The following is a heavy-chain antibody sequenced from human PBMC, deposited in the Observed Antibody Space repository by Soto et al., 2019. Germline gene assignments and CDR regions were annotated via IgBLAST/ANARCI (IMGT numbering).Heavy chain of an antibody. CDR1: GGSIGGAGYS. CDR3: ARAQFYSGSGNYHNLMFDP. Sequence: SQTLSLTCAVSGGSIGGAGYSWSWIRQPPGGGLDWIGYIYESGTILYNPSLKTRLTISLNWSDKQFSLTLNSVTAADTAVYYCARAQFYSGSGNYHNLMFDPWGQGTQVTVSS. V-gene: IGHV4-30-2*01. D-gene: IGHD3-10*01. J-gene: IGHJ5*02. CDR2: IYESGTI.